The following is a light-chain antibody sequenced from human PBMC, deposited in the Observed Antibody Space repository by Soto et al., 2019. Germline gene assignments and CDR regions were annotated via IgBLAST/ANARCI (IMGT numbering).Light chain of an antibody. V-gene: IGKV3-20*01. CDR1: QSVSSTY. Sequence: EIVLTQSPGTPPSSPGEGTTLSCRASQSVSSTYLARYQQKPGQTPRLLIYSASGRASGIPDRFSGSGSGTDFTLTTNRLEPEDGAEYYFQQYSGPGMYTFGQGIKLEIK. CDR3: QQYSGPGMYT. J-gene: IGKJ2*01. CDR2: SAS.